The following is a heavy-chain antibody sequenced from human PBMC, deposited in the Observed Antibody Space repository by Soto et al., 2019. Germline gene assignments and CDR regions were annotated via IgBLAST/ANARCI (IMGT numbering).Heavy chain of an antibody. V-gene: IGHV3-48*03. Sequence: EVQLVESGGGLIQPGGALTLSCAASWFTFSTSEMYWVRQDPGKGLECVSYIHPSGHPIFYADSVKGRFTISRETANNSLYLQMVRLRAEVSAVYYCARRARRWGQGTMVTVSS. CDR1: WFTFSTSE. CDR2: IHPSGHPI. D-gene: IGHD1-26*01. J-gene: IGHJ3*01. CDR3: ARRARR.